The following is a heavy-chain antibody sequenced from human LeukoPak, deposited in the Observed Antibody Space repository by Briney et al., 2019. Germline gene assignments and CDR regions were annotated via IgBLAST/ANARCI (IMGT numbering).Heavy chain of an antibody. CDR2: ISSSSSYI. J-gene: IGHJ4*02. V-gene: IGHV3-21*01. CDR1: GFTFSSYS. D-gene: IGHD2-8*01. Sequence: GGSLRLSCAASGFTFSSYSMNWVRQAPGKGLEWVSSISSSSSYIYYADSVKGRFTISRDNAKNSLYLQMNSLRAEDTAVYYCARHPFSFYCTNGVCSLDYWGQGTLVTVSS. CDR3: ARHPFSFYCTNGVCSLDY.